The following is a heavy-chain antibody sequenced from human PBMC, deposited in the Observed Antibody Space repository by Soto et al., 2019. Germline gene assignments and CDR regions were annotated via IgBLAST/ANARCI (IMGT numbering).Heavy chain of an antibody. CDR2: IYYSGST. CDR3: ARGAPSVVSYYYAMDV. V-gene: IGHV4-39*07. J-gene: IGHJ6*02. CDR1: GGSISSSSYY. Sequence: SETLSLTCTVSGGSISSSSYYWGWIRQPPGKGLEWIGSIYYSGSTNYNPSLKGRVTISVDTSKNQFSLKLSSVTAADTAVYYCARGAPSVVSYYYAMDVWGQGTTVTVSS.